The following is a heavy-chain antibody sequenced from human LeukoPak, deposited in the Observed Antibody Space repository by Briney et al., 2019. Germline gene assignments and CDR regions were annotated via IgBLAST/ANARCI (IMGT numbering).Heavy chain of an antibody. Sequence: GESLKISCKASGYRFTSYWIGWVRQMPGKGLGWTGIIYPGDSDTRYSPSFQGQVTISADKSISTAYLQWSTLKASDTAMYYCARHGPLGDYNWFDPWGPGTLVTVSS. CDR3: ARHGPLGDYNWFDP. J-gene: IGHJ5*02. D-gene: IGHD4-17*01. CDR1: GYRFTSYW. CDR2: IYPGDSDT. V-gene: IGHV5-51*01.